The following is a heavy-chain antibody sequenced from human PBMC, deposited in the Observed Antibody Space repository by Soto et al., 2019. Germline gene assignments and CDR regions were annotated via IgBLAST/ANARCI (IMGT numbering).Heavy chain of an antibody. J-gene: IGHJ6*02. Sequence: ASVKVSCKASGYTFTIYYMHCVVQAPLQWRDGMGIINPSGGSTSYAQKFQGRVTMTRDTSTSTVYMELSSLRSEDTAVYYCARVYRPYYYGSGSYYYYYGMDVWGQGTTVTVSS. CDR3: ARVYRPYYYGSGSYYYYYGMDV. CDR2: INPSGGST. D-gene: IGHD3-10*01. V-gene: IGHV1-46*01. CDR1: GYTFTIYY.